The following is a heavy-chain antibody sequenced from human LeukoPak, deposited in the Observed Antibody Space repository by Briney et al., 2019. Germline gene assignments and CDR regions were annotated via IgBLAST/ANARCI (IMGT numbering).Heavy chain of an antibody. CDR2: IWYDGSNK. Sequence: GRSLRLSCAASGFTFSSYGMHWVRQAPGKGLEWVAVIWYDGSNKYYADSVKGRFTISRDNSKNTLYLQMNSLRAEDTAVYYCARDSSSRRLFFDYWGQGTLVTVSS. V-gene: IGHV3-33*01. CDR3: ARDSSSRRLFFDY. J-gene: IGHJ4*02. CDR1: GFTFSSYG. D-gene: IGHD6-13*01.